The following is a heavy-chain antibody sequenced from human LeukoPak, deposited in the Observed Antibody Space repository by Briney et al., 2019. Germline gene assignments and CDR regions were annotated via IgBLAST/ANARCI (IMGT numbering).Heavy chain of an antibody. CDR3: AREATRRNLLTYGSWDAYDI. V-gene: IGHV3-48*01. D-gene: IGHD4-17*01. CDR2: ITDVNNVI. J-gene: IGHJ3*02. CDR1: GFSLHTYC. Sequence: GGSLRLSCAGSGFSLHTYCMNWVRQAPEKGLEWISYITDVNNVIYYADSVKGRFTISRSIDENSVFLQMNNLRAEDTAVYFCAREATRRNLLTYGSWDAYDIWGQGTMVTVAS.